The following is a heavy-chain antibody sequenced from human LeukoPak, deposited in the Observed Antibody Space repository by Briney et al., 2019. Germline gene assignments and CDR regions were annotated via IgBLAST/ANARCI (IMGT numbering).Heavy chain of an antibody. Sequence: GGSLRLSCAASGFTFSSYAMSWVRQAPGKGLEWVSTISGSGGSTYYADSVKGRFTISRDNSKNTLYLQMNSLRAEDTAVYYCAKDPPKFYCSSTSCYDYWGQGSLVTASS. CDR1: GFTFSSYA. V-gene: IGHV3-23*01. CDR3: AKDPPKFYCSSTSCYDY. J-gene: IGHJ4*02. CDR2: ISGSGGST. D-gene: IGHD2-2*01.